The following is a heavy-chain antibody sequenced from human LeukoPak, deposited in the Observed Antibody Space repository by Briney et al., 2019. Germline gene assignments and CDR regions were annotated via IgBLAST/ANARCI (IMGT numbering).Heavy chain of an antibody. CDR3: ARHDAGIAARPFDN. D-gene: IGHD6-6*01. CDR1: GGSISSGGYS. CDR2: IYHSGST. J-gene: IGHJ4*02. V-gene: IGHV4-30-2*01. Sequence: PSETLSLTCAVSGGSISSGGYSWSWIRQPPGKGLEWIGYIYHSGSTYYNPSPKSLVIISVDTSKNQFSLKLSSVTAADTAVYYCARHDAGIAARPFDNWGQGTLVTVSS.